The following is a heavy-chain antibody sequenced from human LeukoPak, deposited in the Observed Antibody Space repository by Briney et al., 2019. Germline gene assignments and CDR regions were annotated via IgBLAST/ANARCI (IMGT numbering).Heavy chain of an antibody. CDR2: ISSSSYI. D-gene: IGHD3-3*01. V-gene: IGHV3-21*01. Sequence: GGSLRLSCAASGFTYSSYSMNWVRQAPGKGLEWVSSISSSSYIYYADSVKDRFTISRDNAKNSLYLQMNSLRAEDTAVYYCARDVQDYDFWSGYYYYYMDVWGKGTTVTVSS. CDR3: ARDVQDYDFWSGYYYYYMDV. J-gene: IGHJ6*03. CDR1: GFTYSSYS.